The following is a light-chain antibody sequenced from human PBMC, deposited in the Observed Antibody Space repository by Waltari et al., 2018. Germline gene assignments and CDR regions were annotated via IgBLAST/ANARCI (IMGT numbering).Light chain of an antibody. CDR1: QGINTA. CDR2: DAS. CDR3: QQFISYPRT. J-gene: IGKJ4*01. Sequence: IQLTQSPSSLSTSLGDRVTITCRASQGINTALAWYQQKPGKAPNLLIYDASNLESGVPARFSGSGSGTDFSLTISSLQPEDFATYYCQQFISYPRTFGGGTKVEIK. V-gene: IGKV1-13*02.